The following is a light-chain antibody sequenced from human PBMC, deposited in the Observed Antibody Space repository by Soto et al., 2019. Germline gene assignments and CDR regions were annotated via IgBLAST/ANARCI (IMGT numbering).Light chain of an antibody. CDR2: DAY. CDR1: QSVNNY. V-gene: IGKV3-11*01. J-gene: IGKJ3*01. CDR3: QQRSGXXXX. Sequence: IVLTQSPATLSLSPGERATLSCRASQSVNNYLAWYQQKPGQAPRRLIYDAYNRATGIPARFSGRGSGTDFTLTISXXXXXXXAVYYCQQRSGXXXXFG.